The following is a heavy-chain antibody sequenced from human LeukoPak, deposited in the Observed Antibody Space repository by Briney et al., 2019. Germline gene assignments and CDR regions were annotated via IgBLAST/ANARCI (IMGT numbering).Heavy chain of an antibody. V-gene: IGHV4-4*07. CDR1: AGSISGYY. Sequence: PSETLSLTCNVSAGSISGYYWSWIRQPAGKGLEWIGRIYTSGSTNYNPSLKSRVTMSVDTSKNQFSLKLSSVTAADTAVYYCASGTITIFGVVSPEHYYYYMDVWGKGTTVTVSS. D-gene: IGHD3-3*01. J-gene: IGHJ6*03. CDR3: ASGTITIFGVVSPEHYYYYMDV. CDR2: IYTSGST.